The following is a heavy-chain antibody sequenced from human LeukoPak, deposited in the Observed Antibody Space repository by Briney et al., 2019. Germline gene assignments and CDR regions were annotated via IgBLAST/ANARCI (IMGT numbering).Heavy chain of an antibody. CDR3: ARDGRSSSKFDY. D-gene: IGHD6-13*01. CDR2: ISSSGSTI. CDR1: GFTFSSYE. Sequence: GGSLRLSCAASGFTFSSYEMNWVRQAPGKGLEWVSYISSSGSTIYYADSVKGRFTISRDNAKSSLYLQMNSLRAEDTSVYYCARDGRSSSKFDYWGQGTLVTVSS. V-gene: IGHV3-48*03. J-gene: IGHJ4*02.